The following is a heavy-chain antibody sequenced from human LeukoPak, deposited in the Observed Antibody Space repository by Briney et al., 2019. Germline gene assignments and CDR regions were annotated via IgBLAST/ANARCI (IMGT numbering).Heavy chain of an antibody. Sequence: PGGSLRLSCAASGFTFSSYSMNWVRQAPGKGLEWVSSISSSSSYIYYADSVKGRFTISRDNAKNSLYLQMNSLRAEDTAVHYCARDSELGRDYWGQGTLVTVSS. CDR3: ARDSELGRDY. V-gene: IGHV3-21*01. D-gene: IGHD7-27*01. CDR1: GFTFSSYS. CDR2: ISSSSSYI. J-gene: IGHJ4*02.